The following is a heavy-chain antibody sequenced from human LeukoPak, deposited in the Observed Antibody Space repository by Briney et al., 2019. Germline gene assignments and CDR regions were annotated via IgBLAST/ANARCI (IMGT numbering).Heavy chain of an antibody. CDR3: ARDRYYGSGSYGHWFDS. Sequence: ASVKVSCKASGYTFNSYGITWVRQAPGQGLEWMGWISAYNGNTKYAQKLQGRVTMTTDTSTSSAYMELRSLRSDDTPMYYCARDRYYGSGSYGHWFDSWGQGTLVTVSS. J-gene: IGHJ5*01. CDR1: GYTFNSYG. V-gene: IGHV1-18*01. CDR2: ISAYNGNT. D-gene: IGHD3-10*01.